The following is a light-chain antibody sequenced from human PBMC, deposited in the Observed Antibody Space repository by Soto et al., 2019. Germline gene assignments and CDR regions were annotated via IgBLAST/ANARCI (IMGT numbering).Light chain of an antibody. Sequence: QSALTQPPSASGSPGRSVTISCTATSSDVGTFHYVSWYQQHPGKAPKLLIFEVSQRPSGVPDRFSGSKSGNTASLTVSGLRADDEADYYCSSYAGSNTYVFGTGTKVTVL. CDR3: SSYAGSNTYV. J-gene: IGLJ1*01. V-gene: IGLV2-8*01. CDR1: SSDVGTFHY. CDR2: EVS.